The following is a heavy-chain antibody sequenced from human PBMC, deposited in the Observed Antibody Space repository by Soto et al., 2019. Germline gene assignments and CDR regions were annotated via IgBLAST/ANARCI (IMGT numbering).Heavy chain of an antibody. D-gene: IGHD3-16*01. V-gene: IGHV3-23*01. J-gene: IGHJ4*02. CDR1: GFRFGSYA. CDR2: ISGSDGKT. CDR3: ARGSYLDY. Sequence: GGSLRLSCAASGFRFGSYALSWVRQAPGKGLEWVSTISGSDGKTFYADSLKGRFSISRDTSQSTLYLQMNSLRADYTAMYYCARGSYLDYWGQGT.